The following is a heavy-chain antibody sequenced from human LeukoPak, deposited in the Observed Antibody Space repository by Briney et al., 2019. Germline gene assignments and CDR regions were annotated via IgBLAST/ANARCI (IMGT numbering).Heavy chain of an antibody. CDR2: VSYDGSYK. D-gene: IGHD4-23*01. V-gene: IGHV3-30*04. J-gene: IGHJ4*02. CDR1: GFTFHNYA. CDR3: ARGARKGDDYGGFFDY. Sequence: GGSLRLSCAASGFTFHNYALHWVRQAPGKGLEWVAVVSYDGSYKDYADSVKGRFTISRDNSRNTLYLQMNSLRPQDTAVYYCARGARKGDDYGGFFDYWGQGTLVTVSS.